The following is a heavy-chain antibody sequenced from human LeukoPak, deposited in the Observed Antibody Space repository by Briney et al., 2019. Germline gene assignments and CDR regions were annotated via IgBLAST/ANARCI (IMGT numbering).Heavy chain of an antibody. V-gene: IGHV3-48*03. D-gene: IGHD4-17*01. CDR3: ARGTYGDSF. Sequence: GGSLRLSCAASGFTFSSYEMIWVRQAPGKGLEWVSYIRGSGSLIYYTDSVKGRFTISRDNAKNSLYLQMNSLRAEDTAVYYCARGTYGDSFWGQGTLVTVSS. CDR2: IRGSGSLI. J-gene: IGHJ4*02. CDR1: GFTFSSYE.